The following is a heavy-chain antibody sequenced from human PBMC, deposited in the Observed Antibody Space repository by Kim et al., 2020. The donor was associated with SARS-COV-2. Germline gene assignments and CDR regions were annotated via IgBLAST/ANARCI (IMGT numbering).Heavy chain of an antibody. V-gene: IGHV1-69*13. Sequence: SVKVSCKASGGTFSSYAISWVRQAPGQGLEWMGGIIPIFGTANYAQKFQGRVTITADESTSTAYMELSSLRSEDTAVYYCARPRCSGGSCYNWFDPWGQGTLVTVSS. CDR3: ARPRCSGGSCYNWFDP. D-gene: IGHD2-15*01. CDR1: GGTFSSYA. CDR2: IIPIFGTA. J-gene: IGHJ5*02.